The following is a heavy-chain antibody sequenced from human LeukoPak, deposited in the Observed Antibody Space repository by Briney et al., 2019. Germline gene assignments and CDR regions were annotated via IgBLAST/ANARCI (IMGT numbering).Heavy chain of an antibody. CDR3: ARVTWFGELSTTFDY. CDR1: GGSISSYY. Sequence: SETLSLTCTVSGGSISSYYWSWIRQPPGKGLEWIGYIYYSGSANYNPSLKSRVTISVDTSKNQFSLKLSSVTAADTAVYYCARVTWFGELSTTFDYWGQGTLVTVSS. V-gene: IGHV4-59*01. D-gene: IGHD3-10*01. J-gene: IGHJ4*02. CDR2: IYYSGSA.